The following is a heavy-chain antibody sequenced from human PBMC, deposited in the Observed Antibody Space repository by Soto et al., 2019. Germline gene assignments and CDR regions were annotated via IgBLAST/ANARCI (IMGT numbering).Heavy chain of an antibody. D-gene: IGHD3-10*01. J-gene: IGHJ4*02. Sequence: EVQLVESGGGLVQPGGYLRLSCAASGFTFSSYAMHWVRQAPGKGLEYVSAISGNGGSTYSANSVKGRFTISRENSKNTLYLQMGSLRAEDMAVYYCARRGYGLYFDYWGQGTLVTVSS. CDR2: ISGNGGST. CDR1: GFTFSSYA. V-gene: IGHV3-64*01. CDR3: ARRGYGLYFDY.